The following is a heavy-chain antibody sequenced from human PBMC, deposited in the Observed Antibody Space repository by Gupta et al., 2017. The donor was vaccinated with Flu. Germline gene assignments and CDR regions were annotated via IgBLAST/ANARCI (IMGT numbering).Heavy chain of an antibody. CDR3: AKSTSTRNIYSYYHGMDV. D-gene: IGHD1/OR15-1a*01. J-gene: IGHJ6*02. V-gene: IGHV3-30*02. Sequence: YYVDAVKGRFSISRDNSKNTLYLQMNSLRAEDTAIYYCAKSTSTRNIYSYYHGMDVWGHGTTVSVSS.